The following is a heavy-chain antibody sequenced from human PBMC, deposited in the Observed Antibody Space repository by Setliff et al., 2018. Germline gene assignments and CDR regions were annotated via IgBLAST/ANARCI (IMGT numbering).Heavy chain of an antibody. Sequence: KSSETLSLTCAVSGYSISSGYYWSWIRQPPGKGLEWIGYINYSGSTNYNPSLKSRVTISVDTSKNQFSLKLSSVTAADTAVYYCAREGYYNFWSGFMDVWGQGTTVTVSS. V-gene: IGHV4-61*01. CDR1: GYSISSGYY. J-gene: IGHJ6*02. D-gene: IGHD3-3*01. CDR2: INYSGST. CDR3: AREGYYNFWSGFMDV.